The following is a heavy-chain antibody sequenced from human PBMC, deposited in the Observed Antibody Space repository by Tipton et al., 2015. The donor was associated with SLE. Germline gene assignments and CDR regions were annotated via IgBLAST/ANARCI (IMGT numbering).Heavy chain of an antibody. CDR3: ARDTYYDILTGYYYRYFDL. J-gene: IGHJ2*01. D-gene: IGHD3-9*01. CDR2: INPNSGGT. V-gene: IGHV1-2*02. CDR1: GYTFTGYY. Sequence: QLVQSGAEVKKPGASVKVSCKASGYTFTGYYMHWVRQAPGQGLEWMGWINPNSGGTNYAQKFQGRVTMTRDTSISTAYMELSRLTSDDTAVYYCARDTYYDILTGYYYRYFDLWGRGTLVTVSS.